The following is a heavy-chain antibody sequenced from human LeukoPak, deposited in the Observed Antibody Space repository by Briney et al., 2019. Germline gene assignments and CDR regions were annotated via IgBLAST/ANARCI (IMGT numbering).Heavy chain of an antibody. Sequence: PSETLSLTCAVSGGSISSSNWWSWVRQPPGKGLEWIGEIYHSGSTNYNPSLKSRVTISVDTSKNQFSLKLSSVTAADTAVYYCAREGVWGSYRYWGQGTLVTVSS. V-gene: IGHV4-4*02. CDR2: IYHSGST. CDR1: GGSISSSNW. D-gene: IGHD3-16*02. J-gene: IGHJ4*02. CDR3: AREGVWGSYRY.